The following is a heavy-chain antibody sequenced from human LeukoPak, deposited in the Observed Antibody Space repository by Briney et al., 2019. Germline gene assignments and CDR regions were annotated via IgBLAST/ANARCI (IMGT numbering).Heavy chain of an antibody. D-gene: IGHD3-9*01. CDR2: ISSSSYT. CDR3: ARGLRYFDWLLEG. Sequence: GGSLRLSCAASGFTFSDYYMSWIRQAPGKGLEWVSYISSSSYTNYADSVKGRFTISRDNAKNSLYLQMNSLRAEDTAVYYCARGLRYFDWLLEGWGQGTLVTVSS. V-gene: IGHV3-11*05. J-gene: IGHJ4*02. CDR1: GFTFSDYY.